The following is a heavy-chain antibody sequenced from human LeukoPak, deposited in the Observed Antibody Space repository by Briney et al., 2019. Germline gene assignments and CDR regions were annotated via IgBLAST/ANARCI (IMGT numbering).Heavy chain of an antibody. D-gene: IGHD3-22*01. CDR1: GFTFSSYA. CDR3: ARDRSYYDSSAPGAFDI. CDR2: ISYDGSNK. Sequence: GGSLRLSCAASGFTFSSYAMHWVRQAPGKGLEWVAVISYDGSNKYYADSVKGRFTISRDNSKNTLYLQMNSLRAEDTAVYYCARDRSYYDSSAPGAFDIWGQGTMVTVSS. J-gene: IGHJ3*02. V-gene: IGHV3-30-3*01.